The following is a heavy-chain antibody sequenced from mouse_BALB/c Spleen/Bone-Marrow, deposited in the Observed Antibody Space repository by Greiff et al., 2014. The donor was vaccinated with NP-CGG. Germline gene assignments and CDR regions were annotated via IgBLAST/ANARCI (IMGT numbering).Heavy chain of an antibody. Sequence: VQLVESGAELAKPGASVKMSCKAPGYTFTSYWMHWVKQRPGQGLEWIGYINPSTGYTEYNQKFKDKATLTADKSSSTAYMQLSSLTSEDSAVYYCARSRDGYDSFAYWGQGTLVTVSA. J-gene: IGHJ3*01. V-gene: IGHV1-7*01. CDR2: INPSTGYT. CDR3: ARSRDGYDSFAY. D-gene: IGHD2-2*01. CDR1: GYTFTSYW.